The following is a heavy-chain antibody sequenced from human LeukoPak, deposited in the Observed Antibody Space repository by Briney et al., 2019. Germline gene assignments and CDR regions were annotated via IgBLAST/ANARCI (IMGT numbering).Heavy chain of an antibody. Sequence: GGSLRLSCAASGFTFSSYGMHWVRQAPGKGLEWVAVISYDGSNKYYADSVKGRFTISRDNSKNTLYLQMNSLRAEDTAVYYCAKDPYGSGSITNMDVWGQGTTVTVSS. CDR2: ISYDGSNK. CDR3: AKDPYGSGSITNMDV. V-gene: IGHV3-30*18. D-gene: IGHD3-10*01. J-gene: IGHJ6*02. CDR1: GFTFSSYG.